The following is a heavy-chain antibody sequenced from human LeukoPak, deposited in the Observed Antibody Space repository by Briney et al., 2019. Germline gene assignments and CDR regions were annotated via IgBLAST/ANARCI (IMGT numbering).Heavy chain of an antibody. V-gene: IGHV3-7*05. CDR3: ARPLMGGGNSPFGS. J-gene: IGHJ4*02. Sequence: PGGSLRLSCAASGFSFSSDWMSWVRQAPGKGLEWVANIRRDGSQKYYVDSVKGRFTISRDNADNSLYLHMNSLRAENTAVYYCARPLMGGGNSPFGSWGQGTLVTVSS. D-gene: IGHD4-23*01. CDR2: IRRDGSQK. CDR1: GFSFSSDW.